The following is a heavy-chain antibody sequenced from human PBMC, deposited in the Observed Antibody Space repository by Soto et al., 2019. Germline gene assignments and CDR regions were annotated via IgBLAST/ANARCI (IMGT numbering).Heavy chain of an antibody. D-gene: IGHD1-26*01. CDR1: GYTFTSYY. CDR2: INPSGGST. CDR3: ARNARELLLPQN. Sequence: ASVKVSCKASGYTFTSYYMHWVRQAPGQGLEWMGIINPSGGSTSYAQKFQGRVTMTRDTSTSTVYMELSSLRSDDTAVYYCARNARELLLPQNWGQGTLVTVSS. J-gene: IGHJ4*02. V-gene: IGHV1-46*01.